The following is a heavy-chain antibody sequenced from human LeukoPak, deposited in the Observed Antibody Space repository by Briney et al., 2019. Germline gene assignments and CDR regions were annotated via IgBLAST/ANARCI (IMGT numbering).Heavy chain of an antibody. CDR1: GGSISSYY. D-gene: IGHD6-13*01. V-gene: IGHV4-59*01. Sequence: PSETLSLTCTASGGSISSYYWSWIRQPPGKGLEWIGYIYYSGSTKYNPSLKSRATISADTSKNQLSLKRRSVTAADTAVCYRARNRTIAVDGTIYFYGMAVWGEGSTVTV. CDR2: IYYSGST. CDR3: ARNRTIAVDGTIYFYGMAV. J-gene: IGHJ6*01.